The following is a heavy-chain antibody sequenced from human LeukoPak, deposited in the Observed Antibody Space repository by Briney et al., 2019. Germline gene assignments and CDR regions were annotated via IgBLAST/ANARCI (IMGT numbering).Heavy chain of an antibody. V-gene: IGHV4-59*12. D-gene: IGHD2-2*01. J-gene: IGHJ4*02. CDR2: IYYSGST. Sequence: PSETLSLTCTVSGGSISSYYWSWIRQPPGKGLEWIGYIYYSGSTNYNPSLRSRVAMSIDKSKDQFSLNLNSVTAADTALYFCAKDLGSNPGYWGQGTLVIVSS. CDR3: AKDLGSNPGY. CDR1: GGSISSYY.